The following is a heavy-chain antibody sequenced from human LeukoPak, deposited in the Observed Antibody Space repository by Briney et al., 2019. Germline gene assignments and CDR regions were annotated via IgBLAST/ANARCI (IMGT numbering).Heavy chain of an antibody. J-gene: IGHJ4*02. CDR2: IKQDGSEK. D-gene: IGHD4-17*01. V-gene: IGHV3-7*01. Sequence: GGSLRLSCAASGFTFSSYWMSWVRQAPGKGLEWVANIKQDGSEKYYVDSVKGRFTISRDNAKNSLYLQMNSLRAEDTAVYYCARDGQYGDYQDFDYWGQGTLVTVSS. CDR1: GFTFSSYW. CDR3: ARDGQYGDYQDFDY.